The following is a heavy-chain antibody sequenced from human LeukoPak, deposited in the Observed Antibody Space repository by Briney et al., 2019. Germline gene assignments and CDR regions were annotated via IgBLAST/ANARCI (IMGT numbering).Heavy chain of an antibody. CDR2: IGAAGVHT. CDR1: GFTFSSYW. CDR3: AKSRSYTVRDAFEI. D-gene: IGHD3-10*01. Sequence: GGSLRLSCAASGFTFSSYWMSWVRQAPGKGLEWVSTIGAAGVHTFYSDSVKGRFTISRDNSKNTLYLQMNTLRAEDTAVYYCAKSRSYTVRDAFEIWGQGTKVTVSS. V-gene: IGHV3-23*01. J-gene: IGHJ3*02.